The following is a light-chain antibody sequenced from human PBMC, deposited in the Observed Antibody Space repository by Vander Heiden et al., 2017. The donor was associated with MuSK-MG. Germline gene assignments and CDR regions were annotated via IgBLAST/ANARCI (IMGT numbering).Light chain of an antibody. J-gene: IGKJ3*01. CDR2: AAS. Sequence: DIQMTQSPSSLSASVGDRVTITCRASQGISNYLAWYQQKPGIVPKLLIYAASTLQSPVPSRLSRSGSGTDFTLTISSLQPEHVATYYCQEYNSAAFTFGHQSNVHI. CDR3: QEYNSAAFT. CDR1: QGISNY. V-gene: IGKV1-27*01.